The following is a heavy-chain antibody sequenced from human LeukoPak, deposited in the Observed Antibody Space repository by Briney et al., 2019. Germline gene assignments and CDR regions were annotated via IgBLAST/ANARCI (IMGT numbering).Heavy chain of an antibody. D-gene: IGHD2-21*02. CDR1: GYSISSGYY. CDR2: IYHSGST. V-gene: IGHV4-38-2*02. Sequence: SETLSLTCTVSGYSISSGYYWGWIRQPPGKGLEWSGSIYHSGSTYYNPSLKSRVTISVDTSKNQFSLKLSSVTAADTAVYYCARVGEWHIVVVTAIDDAFDIWGQGTMVTVSA. J-gene: IGHJ3*02. CDR3: ARVGEWHIVVVTAIDDAFDI.